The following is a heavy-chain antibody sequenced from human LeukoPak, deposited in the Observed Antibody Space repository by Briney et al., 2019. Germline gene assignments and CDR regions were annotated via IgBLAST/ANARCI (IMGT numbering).Heavy chain of an antibody. CDR2: ISGSGGST. CDR3: AKDREKAVAATVMDV. CDR1: GFTFSSYA. V-gene: IGHV3-23*01. D-gene: IGHD6-19*01. J-gene: IGHJ6*04. Sequence: PGGSLRLSCAASGFTFSSYAMSWVRQAPGKGLEWASGISGSGGSTYYADSVKGRFTISRDNSKNTLYLQMNSLRAEDTAVYYCAKDREKAVAATVMDVWGKGTTVTISS.